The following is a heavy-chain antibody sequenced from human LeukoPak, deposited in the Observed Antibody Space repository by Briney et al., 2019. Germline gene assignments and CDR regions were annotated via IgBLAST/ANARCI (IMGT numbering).Heavy chain of an antibody. J-gene: IGHJ4*02. CDR2: IYGDGSST. Sequence: GGSLRLSCAASGFTFSTHMMHWVRQAPGKGLVWVSRIYGDGSSTTYADSVRGRFTISRDNAKNTLFLQMNSLRAEDTAVYYCVMGVITPFDNWGQGNLVTVSS. CDR1: GFTFSTHM. V-gene: IGHV3-74*01. D-gene: IGHD3-22*01. CDR3: VMGVITPFDN.